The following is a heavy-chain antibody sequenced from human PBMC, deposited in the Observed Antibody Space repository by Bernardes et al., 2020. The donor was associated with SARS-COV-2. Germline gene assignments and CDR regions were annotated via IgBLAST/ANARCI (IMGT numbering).Heavy chain of an antibody. D-gene: IGHD1-26*01. Sequence: GGSLRLSCAASGFFFADYAMTWVRQAPGKGLEWVSSVTGGSDGIYYADSVKGRFTISRDNSKSTVYLQLNSLRADDTAVYYCAKLGMVGSNYGYWGQGTLVTVSS. CDR1: GFFFADYA. V-gene: IGHV3-23*01. CDR3: AKLGMVGSNYGY. J-gene: IGHJ4*02. CDR2: VTGGSDGI.